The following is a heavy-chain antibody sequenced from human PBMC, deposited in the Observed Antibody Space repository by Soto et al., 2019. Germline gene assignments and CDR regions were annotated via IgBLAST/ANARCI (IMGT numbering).Heavy chain of an antibody. V-gene: IGHV3-30*18. CDR3: AKVRCITTDCYVPDY. CDR2: ISYNGGSK. J-gene: IGHJ4*02. CDR1: GFTFSSYG. D-gene: IGHD3-10*01. Sequence: GGSLRLSCAASGFTFSSYGMHWVRQAPGKGLEWVSVISYNGGSKYYADSVKGRFTISRDNPKNTLYLQMNGLRGEDTARYYCAKVRCITTDCYVPDYWGQGTLVTVSS.